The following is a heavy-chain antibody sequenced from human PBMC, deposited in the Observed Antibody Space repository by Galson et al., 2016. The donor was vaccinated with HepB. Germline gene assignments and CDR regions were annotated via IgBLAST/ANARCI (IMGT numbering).Heavy chain of an antibody. V-gene: IGHV3-64D*06. CDR2: INSNGGRT. D-gene: IGHD2-2*01. CDR1: GFTFSSYS. J-gene: IGHJ3*02. Sequence: SLRLSCAASGFTFSSYSMHWVRQAPGKGLEYVSGINSNGGRTYYTDPVKGRLTLSRDNSKNTVYLQMSSLRIEDTAVYFCVKEGYQELSDGAFDIWGQGTMVTVSS. CDR3: VKEGYQELSDGAFDI.